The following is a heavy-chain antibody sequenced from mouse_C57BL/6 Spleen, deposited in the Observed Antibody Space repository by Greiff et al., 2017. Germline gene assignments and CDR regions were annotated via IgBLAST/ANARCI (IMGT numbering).Heavy chain of an antibody. CDR2: INPSTGGT. V-gene: IGHV1-42*01. CDR3: ARGLTGTGRCAY. CDR1: GYSFTGYY. D-gene: IGHD4-1*01. Sequence: VQLQQSGPELVKPGASVKISCKASGYSFTGYYMNWVKQSPEKSLEWIGEINPSTGGTTYNQKFKAKATLTVDKSSSTAYMQLKSLTSEDSAVYYCARGLTGTGRCAYWGQGTLVTVSA. J-gene: IGHJ3*01.